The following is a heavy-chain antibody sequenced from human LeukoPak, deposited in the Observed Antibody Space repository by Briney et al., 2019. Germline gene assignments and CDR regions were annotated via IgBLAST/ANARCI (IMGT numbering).Heavy chain of an antibody. CDR2: ISGSGGST. D-gene: IGHD3-16*01. CDR1: GFTFSSYA. V-gene: IGHV3-23*01. Sequence: PGGSLRLSCAASGFTFSSYAMSWVRQAPGKGLEWVSAISGSGGSTYYADSVKGRFTISRDNSKNTLYLQMNSLRDEDTALYYCAKDAVGDDSPYYFDYWGQGTLVTVSS. CDR3: AKDAVGDDSPYYFDY. J-gene: IGHJ4*02.